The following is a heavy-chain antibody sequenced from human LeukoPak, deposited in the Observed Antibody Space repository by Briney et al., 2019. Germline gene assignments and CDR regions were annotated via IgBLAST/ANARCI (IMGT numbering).Heavy chain of an antibody. CDR2: IYTVDNT. CDR1: GDSISDYY. J-gene: IGHJ4*02. CDR3: ARYGNPDYYFDY. Sequence: PSETLSLTCDVSGDSISDYYWSWLRQPAGKGLEWIGRIYTVDNTNYTPSLKSRVTISLDSSKSQFSLKLTSVTAADTAVYFCARYGNPDYYFDYWGQGILVTVSS. D-gene: IGHD4-17*01. V-gene: IGHV4-59*10.